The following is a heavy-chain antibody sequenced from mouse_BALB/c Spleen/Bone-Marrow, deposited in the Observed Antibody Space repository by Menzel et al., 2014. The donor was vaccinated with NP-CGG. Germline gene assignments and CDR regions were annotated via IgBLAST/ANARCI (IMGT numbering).Heavy chain of an antibody. Sequence: EVKVEESGAELVKPGASVKLSCTASGFNIKDTYMHWVKQRPEQGLEWIGRIDPANGNTNYDPRFQGKATITADTSSNTAYLQLSSLTSEDTAVYYCARYGGRYYAMDYWGQGTSVTVSS. CDR2: IDPANGNT. V-gene: IGHV14-3*02. D-gene: IGHD1-1*01. CDR1: GFNIKDTY. J-gene: IGHJ4*01. CDR3: ARYGGRYYAMDY.